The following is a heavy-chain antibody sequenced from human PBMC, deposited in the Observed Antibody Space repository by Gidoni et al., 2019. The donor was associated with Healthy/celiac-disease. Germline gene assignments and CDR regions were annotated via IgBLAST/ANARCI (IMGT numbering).Heavy chain of an antibody. V-gene: IGHV1-69*04. CDR1: GGTFSSSA. CDR3: ARGPAVGGTTYYYGMDV. J-gene: IGHJ6*02. Sequence: QVQLVQSGAKVTKTGSSVKVSCQASGGTFSSSAIRWVRQAPGQGLAWLGRIISILGIANYAQKFQGRVTITADKSTNTAYMELSSLRSEDTAVYYCARGPAVGGTTYYYGMDVWGQGTTVXVSS. D-gene: IGHD1-1*01. CDR2: IISILGIA.